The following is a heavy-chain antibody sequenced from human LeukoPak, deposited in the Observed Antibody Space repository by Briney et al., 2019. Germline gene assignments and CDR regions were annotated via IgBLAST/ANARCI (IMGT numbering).Heavy chain of an antibody. CDR3: VRSRQTVGSAFDI. Sequence: GGSLRLSCAASGFTFGNYWTNWVRQAPGKGLEWVANIKEDGSEKYYVDSGKGRFTISRDNAGNSLYLQMNSLRAEDTAVYYCVRSRQTVGSAFDIWGQGTMVTVSS. D-gene: IGHD4-11*01. CDR2: IKEDGSEK. CDR1: GFTFGNYW. V-gene: IGHV3-7*01. J-gene: IGHJ3*02.